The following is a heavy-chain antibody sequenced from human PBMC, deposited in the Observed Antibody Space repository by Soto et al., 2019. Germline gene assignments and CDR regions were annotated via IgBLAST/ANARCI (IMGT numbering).Heavy chain of an antibody. J-gene: IGHJ4*02. CDR1: GGSVSSGYHY. CDR2: VYYSGST. D-gene: IGHD3-22*01. Sequence: QVLLEESGPGLVKPSQTLSLTCTVSGGSVSSGYHYWSWIRQPPGKGLEWIGYVYYSGSTYYNPSLGSRVTISIDTSKNQFSLKLNPVTASDAAVDFCATESSGSSPLPFDFWGQGALVSVSS. CDR3: ATESSGSSPLPFDF. V-gene: IGHV4-30-4*01.